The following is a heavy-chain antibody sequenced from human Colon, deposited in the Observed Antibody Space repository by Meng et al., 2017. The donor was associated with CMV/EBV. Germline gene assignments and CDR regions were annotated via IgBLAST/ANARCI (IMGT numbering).Heavy chain of an antibody. CDR2: ISSRKSHI. V-gene: IGHV3-21*06. CDR3: ARVEGSVTSPLDY. Sequence: GGSLRLSCAASGFTFASHTMTWVRQAPGKGLEWVSSISSRKSHIYYADSVKGRFTISGDDAQNSLSLQMNSLRAEDSAVYYCARVEGSVTSPLDYWGQGTLVTVSS. CDR1: GFTFASHT. J-gene: IGHJ4*02. D-gene: IGHD4-17*01.